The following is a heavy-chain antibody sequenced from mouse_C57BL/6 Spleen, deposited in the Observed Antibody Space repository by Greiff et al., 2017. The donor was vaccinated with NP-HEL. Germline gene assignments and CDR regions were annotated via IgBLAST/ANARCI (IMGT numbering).Heavy chain of an antibody. J-gene: IGHJ3*01. CDR3: ARTAQATSFAY. CDR1: GYTFTSYD. V-gene: IGHV1-85*01. Sequence: QVTLKESGPELVKPGASVKLSCKASGYTFTSYDINWVKQRPGQGLEWIGWIYPRDGSTKYNEKFKGKATLTVDTSSSTAYMELHSLTSEDSAVYFCARTAQATSFAYWGQGTLVTVSA. CDR2: IYPRDGST. D-gene: IGHD3-2*02.